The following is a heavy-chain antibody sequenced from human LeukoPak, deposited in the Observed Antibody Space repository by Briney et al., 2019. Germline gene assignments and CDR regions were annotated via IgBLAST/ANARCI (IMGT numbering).Heavy chain of an antibody. CDR3: ARGEYYDFWCGYLDY. V-gene: IGHV4-30-4*01. D-gene: IGHD3-3*01. CDR1: GGSISSGDYY. Sequence: SQTLSLTCTVSGGSISSGDYYWSWIRQPPGKGLEWIGYIYYSGSTYYNPSLKSRVTISVDTSKNQFSLKLSSVTAADTAVYYCARGEYYDFWCGYLDYWGQGTLVTVSS. J-gene: IGHJ4*02. CDR2: IYYSGST.